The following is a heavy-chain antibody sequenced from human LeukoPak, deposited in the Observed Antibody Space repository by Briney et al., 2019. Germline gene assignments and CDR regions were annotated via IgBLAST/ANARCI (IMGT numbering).Heavy chain of an antibody. CDR2: ICYEGSNR. Sequence: RTPSPSRAPSRFTSSSYGMHAVRHAPHRRQWSVAGICYEGSNRYNADSVKGRFTISRDNSKNTLYLQTNSLRAEDTAVYYCERDVTGTNWFDPWGQGTLITVSS. V-gene: IGHV3-33*01. CDR3: ERDVTGTNWFDP. J-gene: IGHJ5*02. CDR1: RFTSSSYG. D-gene: IGHD4-17*01.